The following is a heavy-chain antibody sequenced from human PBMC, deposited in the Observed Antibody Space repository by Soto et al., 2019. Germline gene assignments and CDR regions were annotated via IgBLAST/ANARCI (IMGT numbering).Heavy chain of an antibody. Sequence: PSETLSLTCTVSGDSVSSHYWSWIRQPPGTGLEWIGYIYYNGSPNYNPSLRSRVTISVDTSKNQFSLKLSSVTAADTAVYYCARDRQYYYGSGSSGFDSWGQGTLVTVSS. J-gene: IGHJ4*02. V-gene: IGHV4-59*02. D-gene: IGHD3-10*01. CDR1: GDSVSSHY. CDR2: IYYNGSP. CDR3: ARDRQYYYGSGSSGFDS.